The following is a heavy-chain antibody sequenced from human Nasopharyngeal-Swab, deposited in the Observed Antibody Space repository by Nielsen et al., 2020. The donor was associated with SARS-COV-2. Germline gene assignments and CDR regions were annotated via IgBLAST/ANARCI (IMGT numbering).Heavy chain of an antibody. CDR2: TRNKANTFNT. Sequence: GESLKISCAASGFTFSDHYMDWVRQAPGKGLEWVGRTRNKANTFNTEYAASVKGRFTVSRDDSQNSLYLQMNSLKTEDTAVYYCARVFYGSVNSRWHFDLWGRGTLVTVSS. CDR3: ARVFYGSVNSRWHFDL. D-gene: IGHD3-10*01. J-gene: IGHJ2*01. V-gene: IGHV3-72*01. CDR1: GFTFSDHY.